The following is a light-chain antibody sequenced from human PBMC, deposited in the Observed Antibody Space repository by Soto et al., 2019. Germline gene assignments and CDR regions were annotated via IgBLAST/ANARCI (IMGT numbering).Light chain of an antibody. J-gene: IGKJ1*01. V-gene: IGKV3-20*01. CDR1: QSVSSSY. Sequence: EIVLTQSPGTLSLSPGERATLSCRASQSVSSSYLAWYQQKPGQAPRLLIYGASSRATGISDRFSGSGSGTDFTLTISRREPEDFAVYYCQQYGRSPSWTFGQGTKVELK. CDR3: QQYGRSPSWT. CDR2: GAS.